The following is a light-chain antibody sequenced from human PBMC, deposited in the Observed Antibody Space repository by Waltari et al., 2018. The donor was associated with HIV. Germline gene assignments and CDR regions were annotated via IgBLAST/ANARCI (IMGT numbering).Light chain of an antibody. CDR1: SSQIGSNT. V-gene: IGLV1-44*01. Sequence: QSVLIQPPSASGTPGQRVTISCSGTSSQIGSNTVNWYQQLPETAPKLLIYSNNQRPSGVPDRFSGSKSGTSASLAISGLQSEDEADYYCAAWHDSLNGSWVFGGGTKLTVL. CDR2: SNN. CDR3: AAWHDSLNGSWV. J-gene: IGLJ3*02.